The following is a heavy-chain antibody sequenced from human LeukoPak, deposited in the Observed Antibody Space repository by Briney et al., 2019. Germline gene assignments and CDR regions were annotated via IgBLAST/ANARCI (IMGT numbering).Heavy chain of an antibody. V-gene: IGHV3-74*01. J-gene: IGHJ4*02. CDR3: SRVGGSSDFDS. Sequence: GGSLRLSCAASGFXLXNYWMXWXXXTPGXGLXLVSHINPDGTTTDYAESVRGRFPFSRDNAKNTLYLRMNNLRVDDSAVYYCSRVGGSSDFDSWGQGTLVTVSS. CDR2: INPDGTTT. CDR1: GFXLXNYW. D-gene: IGHD6-6*01.